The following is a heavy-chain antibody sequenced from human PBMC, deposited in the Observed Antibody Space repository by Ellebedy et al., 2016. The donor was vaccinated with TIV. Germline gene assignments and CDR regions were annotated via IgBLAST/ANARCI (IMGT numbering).Heavy chain of an antibody. CDR2: IYYSGST. Sequence: SETLSLXXTVSGGSVSSGSYYWSWIRQPPGKGLEWIGYIYYSGSTNYNPSLKSRVTISVDTSKNQFSLKLSSVTAADTAVYYCARDSGLGDAFDIWGQGTMVTVSS. V-gene: IGHV4-61*01. CDR3: ARDSGLGDAFDI. D-gene: IGHD5-12*01. CDR1: GGSVSSGSYY. J-gene: IGHJ3*02.